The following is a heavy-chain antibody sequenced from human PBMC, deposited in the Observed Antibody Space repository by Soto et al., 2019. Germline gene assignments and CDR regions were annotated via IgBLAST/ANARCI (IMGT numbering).Heavy chain of an antibody. CDR1: GYTFTSYG. V-gene: IGHV1-18*01. Sequence: ASVKVSCKASGYTFTSYGISWVRQAPGQGLEWMGWIRAYNGNTNYAQKLQGRDTMNTDTSTSTAYMELRSLRSDDTAVYYCARDSKYYYDSSGYYHLDYWGQGTLVTVSS. D-gene: IGHD3-22*01. J-gene: IGHJ4*02. CDR3: ARDSKYYYDSSGYYHLDY. CDR2: IRAYNGNT.